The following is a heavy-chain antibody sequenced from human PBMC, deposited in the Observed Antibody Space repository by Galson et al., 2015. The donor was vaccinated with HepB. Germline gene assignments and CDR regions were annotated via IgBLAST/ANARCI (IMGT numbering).Heavy chain of an antibody. D-gene: IGHD2-2*01. CDR2: ICYDGSNK. J-gene: IGHJ4*02. V-gene: IGHV3-33*01. CDR1: GFTFSSYG. CDR3: ARDEALVFGGNFDY. Sequence: ALRLSCAASGFTFSSYGMHWVRQAPGKGLEWVAVICYDGSNKYYADSVKGRFTISRDNSKNTLYLQMNSLRAEDTAVYYCARDEALVFGGNFDYWGQGTLVTVSS.